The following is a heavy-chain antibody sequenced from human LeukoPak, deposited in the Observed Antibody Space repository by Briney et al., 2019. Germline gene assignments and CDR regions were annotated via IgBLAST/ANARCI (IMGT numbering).Heavy chain of an antibody. CDR3: ARGPDARWGPRVEDY. CDR2: INHSGST. V-gene: IGHV4-34*01. Sequence: SETLSLTCAVYGGSFSGYYWSWIRQPPGKGLEWIGEINHSGSTNYNPSLKSRVTISVDTSKNKFSLKLSSVTAADTAVYYCARGPDARWGPRVEDYWGQGTLVTVSS. J-gene: IGHJ4*02. D-gene: IGHD2-21*02. CDR1: GGSFSGYY.